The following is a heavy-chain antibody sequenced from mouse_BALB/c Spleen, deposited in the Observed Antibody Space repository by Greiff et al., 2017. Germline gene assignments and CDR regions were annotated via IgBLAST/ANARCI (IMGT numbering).Heavy chain of an antibody. CDR3: AREGRLLRSYYFDY. V-gene: IGHV1S137*01. D-gene: IGHD1-1*01. J-gene: IGHJ2*01. Sequence: QVQLQQSGAELVRPGVSVKISCKGSGYTFTDYAMHWVKQSHAKSLEWIGVISTYYGDASYNQKFKGKATMTVDKSSSTAYMELARLTSEDSAIYYCAREGRLLRSYYFDYWGQGTTLTVSS. CDR1: GYTFTDYA. CDR2: ISTYYGDA.